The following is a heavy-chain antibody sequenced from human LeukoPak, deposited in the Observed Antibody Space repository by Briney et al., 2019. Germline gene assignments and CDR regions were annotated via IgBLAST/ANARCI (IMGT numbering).Heavy chain of an antibody. CDR2: INPNSGGT. Sequence: GASVKVSCKASGYTFTGYYMHWVRQAPGQGLEWMGWINPNSGGTNYVQKFQGRVTMTRDTSISTAYMEMNSLTSDDTAVYYCARSARHCNNGVCFTDYYIDLWGKGTTVTVSS. CDR3: ARSARHCNNGVCFTDYYIDL. CDR1: GYTFTGYY. J-gene: IGHJ6*03. V-gene: IGHV1-2*02. D-gene: IGHD2-8*01.